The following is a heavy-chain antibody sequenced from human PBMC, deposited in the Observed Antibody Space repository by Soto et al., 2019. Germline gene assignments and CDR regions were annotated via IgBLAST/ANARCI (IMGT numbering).Heavy chain of an antibody. Sequence: QITLKESGPTLVRPTQTLTLTCAFSGFSLSTSGVGVGWIRQPPGKALEWLAVIYWVDSKHYSPSLRSRLTITKEASKVQVVLTMTNMDPMDTGTYYCAHQGPEDWPLDYWGQGTLVTVSS. CDR3: AHQGPEDWPLDY. D-gene: IGHD3-9*01. J-gene: IGHJ4*02. V-gene: IGHV2-5*02. CDR1: GFSLSTSGVG. CDR2: IYWVDSK.